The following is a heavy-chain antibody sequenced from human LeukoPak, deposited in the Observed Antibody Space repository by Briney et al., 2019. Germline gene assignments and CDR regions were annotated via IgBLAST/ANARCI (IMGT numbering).Heavy chain of an antibody. CDR2: ISAYNGNT. Sequence: VSVKVSCKASGYTFTSYGISWVRQAPGQGLEWMGWISAYNGNTNYAQKLQGRVTMTTDTSTSTAYMELRSLRSDDTAVYYCARGSYYDYVWGSYRYFDYWGQGTLVTVSS. CDR3: ARGSYYDYVWGSYRYFDY. D-gene: IGHD3-16*02. CDR1: GYTFTSYG. V-gene: IGHV1-18*04. J-gene: IGHJ4*02.